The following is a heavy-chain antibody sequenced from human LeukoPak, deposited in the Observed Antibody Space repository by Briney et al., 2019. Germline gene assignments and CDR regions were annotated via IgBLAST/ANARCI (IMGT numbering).Heavy chain of an antibody. CDR3: AKDWHYYDSSGYFDY. V-gene: IGHV3-33*06. J-gene: IGHJ4*02. CDR1: GFTFSSYG. Sequence: GGSLRLSCAASGFTFSSYGMHWVRQAPGKGREWVAVIWYDGSNKYYADSVKGRFTISRDNSKNTLYLQMNSLRAEDTAVYYCAKDWHYYDSSGYFDYWGQGTLVTVSS. CDR2: IWYDGSNK. D-gene: IGHD3-22*01.